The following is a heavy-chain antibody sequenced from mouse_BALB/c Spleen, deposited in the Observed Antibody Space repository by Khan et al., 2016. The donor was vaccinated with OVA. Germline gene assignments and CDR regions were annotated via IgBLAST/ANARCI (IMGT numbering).Heavy chain of an antibody. D-gene: IGHD2-14*01. CDR2: IFPGSGTP. CDR3: ARGGYSGCAY. V-gene: IGHV1-77*01. CDR1: GYKFTDYI. J-gene: IGHJ3*01. Sequence: QIQLVQSGPELVKPGASLKVSCKASGYKFTDYIIGWVKQSTRQGLEWIGDIFPGSGTPYYNEKFKDKSTLNADKSSNPAYMQLSSLTSEDSAGEFWARGGYSGCAYGGQGTRVTGAA.